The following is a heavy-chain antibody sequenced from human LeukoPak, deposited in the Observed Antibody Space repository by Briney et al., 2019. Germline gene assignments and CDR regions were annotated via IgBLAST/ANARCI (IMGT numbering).Heavy chain of an antibody. Sequence: ASVKVSCKASGYTFTSYAMHWVRQAPGQRLEWMGWINAGNGNTKYSQKFQGRVTITRDTSASTAYMELSSLRSEDTAVYYCARRGKNCSGGSCYLYYFDYWGQGTLVTVSS. J-gene: IGHJ4*02. V-gene: IGHV1-3*01. D-gene: IGHD2-15*01. CDR1: GYTFTSYA. CDR2: INAGNGNT. CDR3: ARRGKNCSGGSCYLYYFDY.